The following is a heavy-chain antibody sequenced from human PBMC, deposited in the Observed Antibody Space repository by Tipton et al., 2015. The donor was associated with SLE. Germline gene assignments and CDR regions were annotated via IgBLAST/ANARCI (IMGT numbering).Heavy chain of an antibody. Sequence: LRLSCTVSGGSISSGSYYWSWIRQPAGKGLEWIGRIYTSGSTNYNPSLKSRVTISVDTSKNQFSLKLSSVTAADTAVYYCARGPYCSSTSCYTAAAFDIWGQGTMVTVSS. D-gene: IGHD2-2*02. V-gene: IGHV4-61*02. CDR2: IYTSGST. J-gene: IGHJ3*02. CDR3: ARGPYCSSTSCYTAAAFDI. CDR1: GGSISSGSYY.